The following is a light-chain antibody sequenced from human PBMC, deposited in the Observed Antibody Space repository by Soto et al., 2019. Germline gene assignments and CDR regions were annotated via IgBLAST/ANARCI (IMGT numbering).Light chain of an antibody. CDR1: SSDVGRYNY. CDR2: DVS. Sequence: QSALTQPRSVSGSPGQSVTISCTGTSSDVGRYNYVSWYQHHPGKAPKLMIYDVSTRPSGVPDRFSGSKSGTTASLTLSGLQAEDEADYYCCSYAGSPCVFGTGTKVTV. V-gene: IGLV2-11*01. J-gene: IGLJ1*01. CDR3: CSYAGSPCV.